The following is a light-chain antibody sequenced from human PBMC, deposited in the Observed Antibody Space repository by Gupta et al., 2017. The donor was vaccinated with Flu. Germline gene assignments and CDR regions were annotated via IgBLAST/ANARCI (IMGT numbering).Light chain of an antibody. CDR2: KVS. CDR3: RNDVKWPWT. CDR1: ERLGYIDGNTY. J-gene: IGKJ1*01. V-gene: IGKV2-30*01. Sequence: DVVMTQSPLSLNVTLGQSASISCTSSERLGYIDGNTYLNWFQQRPGHSPRRLSHKVSNRDSGVPDRFSGRGSGTDFTLKISRVEAEDVGVYDCRNDVKWPWTFGQGTKVE.